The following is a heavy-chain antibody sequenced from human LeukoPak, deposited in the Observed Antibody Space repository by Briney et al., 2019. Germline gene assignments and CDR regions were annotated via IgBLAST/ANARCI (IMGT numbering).Heavy chain of an antibody. CDR3: ARDANKNGYNTGLDY. CDR2: IIPIFGTA. Sequence: SVKVSCKTSGYTFTGYYMHWVRQAPGQGLEWMGGIIPIFGTANYAQKFQGRVTITADESTSTAYMELSSLRSEDTAVYYCARDANKNGYNTGLDYWGQGTLVTVSS. V-gene: IGHV1-69*13. J-gene: IGHJ4*02. D-gene: IGHD5-24*01. CDR1: GYTFTGYY.